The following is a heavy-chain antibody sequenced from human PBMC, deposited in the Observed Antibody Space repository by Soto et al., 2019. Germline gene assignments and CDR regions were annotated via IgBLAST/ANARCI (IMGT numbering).Heavy chain of an antibody. D-gene: IGHD3-22*01. V-gene: IGHV4-61*01. CDR1: GGSVSSGSYY. CDR3: ARDGQSGYQHTNWFDP. Sequence: PSETLSLTCTVSGGSVSSGSYYWSWIRQPPGKGLEWIGYIYYSGSTNYNPSLKSRVTISVDTSKNQFSLKLSSVTAADTAVYYCARDGQSGYQHTNWFDPWGQGTLVPVSS. J-gene: IGHJ5*02. CDR2: IYYSGST.